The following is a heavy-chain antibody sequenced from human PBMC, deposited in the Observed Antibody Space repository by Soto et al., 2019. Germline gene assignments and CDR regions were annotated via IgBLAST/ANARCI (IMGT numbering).Heavy chain of an antibody. J-gene: IGHJ2*01. V-gene: IGHV3-30-3*01. CDR2: ISYDGSNK. CDR1: GFTFSSYA. CDR3: ARHYESYFDL. D-gene: IGHD3-22*01. Sequence: QVQLVESGGGVVQPGRSLRLSCAASGFTFSSYAMHWVRQAPGKGLEWVAVISYDGSNKYYADSVKGRFTISRDNSKNTLYLQMNSLRAEDTAVYYCARHYESYFDLWGRGTLVTVSS.